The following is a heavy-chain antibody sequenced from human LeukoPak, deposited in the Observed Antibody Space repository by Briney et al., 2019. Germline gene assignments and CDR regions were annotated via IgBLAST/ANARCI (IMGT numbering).Heavy chain of an antibody. CDR2: IYYSGST. D-gene: IGHD4-11*01. J-gene: IGHJ5*02. CDR1: GGSISSSSYY. V-gene: IGHV4-39*01. CDR3: ARHFVSLGYSNYRNWFDP. Sequence: SETLSLTCTVSGGSISSSSYYWGWIRQPPGKGLEWIGSIYYSGSTYYNPSLKSRVTISVDTSKNQFSLKLSSVTAADTAVYYCARHFVSLGYSNYRNWFDPWGQGTLVTVSS.